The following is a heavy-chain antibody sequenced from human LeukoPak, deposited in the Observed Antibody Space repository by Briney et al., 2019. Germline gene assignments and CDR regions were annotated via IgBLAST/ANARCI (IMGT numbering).Heavy chain of an antibody. CDR3: ARSFDSRGYYYYGMDV. CDR2: IYYSGST. D-gene: IGHD3-22*01. Sequence: SETLSLTCTVSGGSISSSSYYWGWIRQPPGKGLEWIGSIYYSGSTYYNPSLKSRVTISVDTSKNQFSLKLNSVTAADTAVYYCARSFDSRGYYYYGMDVWGQGTTVTVSS. J-gene: IGHJ6*02. V-gene: IGHV4-39*07. CDR1: GGSISSSSYY.